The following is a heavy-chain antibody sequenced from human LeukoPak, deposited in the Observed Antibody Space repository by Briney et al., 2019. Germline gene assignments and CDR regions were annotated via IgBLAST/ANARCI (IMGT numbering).Heavy chain of an antibody. V-gene: IGHV4-61*02. CDR1: GGSISSGSYY. D-gene: IGHD6-13*01. J-gene: IGHJ4*02. CDR2: ICTSGST. Sequence: SETLSLTCTVSGGSISSGSYYWSWIRQPAGKGLEWIGRICTSGSTNYNPSLKSRVTISVDTSKNQFSLKLSSVTAADTAVYYCARAGALRVYDYWGQGTLVTVSS. CDR3: ARAGALRVYDY.